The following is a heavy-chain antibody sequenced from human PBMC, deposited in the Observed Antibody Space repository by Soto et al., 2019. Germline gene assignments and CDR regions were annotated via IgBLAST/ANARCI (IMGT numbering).Heavy chain of an antibody. V-gene: IGHV1-3*01. CDR3: AVATIHYYYYYGMDV. J-gene: IGHJ6*04. D-gene: IGHD5-12*01. CDR1: GYTFTSYA. CDR2: INAGNGNT. Sequence: ASVKVSCKASGYTFTSYAMHWVRQAPGQRLEWMGWINAGNGNTKYSQKFQGRVTITRDTSASTAYMELSSLRSEDTAVYYCAVATIHYYYYYGMDVWGKGTTVTVSS.